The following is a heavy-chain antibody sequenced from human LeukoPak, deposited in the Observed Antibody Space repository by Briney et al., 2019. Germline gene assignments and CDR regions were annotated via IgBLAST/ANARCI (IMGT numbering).Heavy chain of an antibody. V-gene: IGHV4-34*01. D-gene: IGHD5-12*01. J-gene: IGHJ4*02. CDR1: GGSFSGYY. CDR2: INHSGST. CDR3: ARARRGGYELIDY. Sequence: PSETLSLTCAVYGGSFSGYYWSWIRQPPGKGLEWIGEINHSGSTNYNPSLKSRVTISVDTSKNQFSLKLSSVTAADTAVYYCARARRGGYELIDYRGQGTLVTVSS.